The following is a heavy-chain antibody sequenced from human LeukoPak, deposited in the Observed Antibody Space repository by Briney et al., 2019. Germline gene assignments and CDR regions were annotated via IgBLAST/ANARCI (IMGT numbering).Heavy chain of an antibody. CDR2: IYYSGST. CDR1: GGSISSSSYY. D-gene: IGHD3-10*01. Sequence: PSETLSLTCTVSGGSISSSSYYWGWIRQPPGKGLEWIGSIYYSGSTYYNPSLKSRVTISVDTSKNQFSLKLSSVTAADTAVYYCARQLLWFGELLPNWFDPWGQGTLVTVSS. CDR3: ARQLLWFGELLPNWFDP. J-gene: IGHJ5*02. V-gene: IGHV4-39*01.